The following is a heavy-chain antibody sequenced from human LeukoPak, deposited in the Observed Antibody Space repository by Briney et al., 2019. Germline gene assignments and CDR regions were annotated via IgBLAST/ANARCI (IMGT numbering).Heavy chain of an antibody. CDR2: MNPKNANT. Sequence: ASVKVSCKASGYAFTIHDINLVRQVTGQGLEWMGWMNPKNANTGYAQKFQGRVTMTRNTSIGTAYLELSSLRSEDTAVYFCARSIMAAADAFDIWGQGTMVTVSS. D-gene: IGHD6-13*01. V-gene: IGHV1-8*01. J-gene: IGHJ3*02. CDR3: ARSIMAAADAFDI. CDR1: GYAFTIHD.